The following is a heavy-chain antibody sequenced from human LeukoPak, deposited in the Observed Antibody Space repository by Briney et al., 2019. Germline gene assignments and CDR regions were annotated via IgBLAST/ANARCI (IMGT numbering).Heavy chain of an antibody. Sequence: GASVKVSCKASGYTFTGYYMHWVRQAPGQGLEWMGWINPNSGGTNYAQKFQGRVTMTRDTSISTAYMELSTLRSDDTAVYYCARDTDYDILTGYPTYYFDYWGQGTLVTVSS. D-gene: IGHD3-9*01. V-gene: IGHV1-2*02. CDR3: ARDTDYDILTGYPTYYFDY. CDR1: GYTFTGYY. J-gene: IGHJ4*02. CDR2: INPNSGGT.